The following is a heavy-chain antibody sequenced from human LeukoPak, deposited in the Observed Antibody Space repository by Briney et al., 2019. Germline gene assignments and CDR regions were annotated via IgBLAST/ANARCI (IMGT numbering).Heavy chain of an antibody. D-gene: IGHD3-10*01. CDR1: GYSISSGYY. CDR2: IYHSGST. V-gene: IGHV4-38-2*02. CDR3: AREGMVRGVIFYYYYMDV. J-gene: IGHJ6*03. Sequence: PSETLSLTCTVSGYSISSGYYWGWIRQPPGKGLEWIGSIYHSGSTYYNPSLKSRVTISVDTSKNQFSLKLSSVTAADTAVYYCAREGMVRGVIFYYYYMDVWGKGTTVTVSS.